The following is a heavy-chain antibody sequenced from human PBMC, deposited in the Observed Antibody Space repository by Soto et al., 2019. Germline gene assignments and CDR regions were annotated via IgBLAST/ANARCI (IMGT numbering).Heavy chain of an antibody. V-gene: IGHV3-23*01. CDR1: GFTFSSYA. J-gene: IGHJ4*02. CDR3: AKTWSGAHFDY. D-gene: IGHD3-3*01. CDR2: ISDSGDST. Sequence: EVQLLDSGGGLVQPGGSLRLSCAASGFTFSSYAMSWVHQAPGKGLEWVSGISDSGDSTYYADSVKGRFTISRDNSKNTLSLQMNSLRAEDTALYYCAKTWSGAHFDYWGQGTLVTVSS.